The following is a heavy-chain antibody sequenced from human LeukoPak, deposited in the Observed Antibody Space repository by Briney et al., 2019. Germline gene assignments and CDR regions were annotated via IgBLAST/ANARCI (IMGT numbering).Heavy chain of an antibody. D-gene: IGHD4-17*01. J-gene: IGHJ4*02. CDR3: AIVGEALDY. Sequence: GAPVKVSCKASGYTFTGYNMHWVRQVPGQGLEWMGWINPNSGDTNYAQNFQGRVTMTRDTSISTAYMELNRLRSDDTAVYYCAIVGEALDYWGQGTLVTVSS. CDR1: GYTFTGYN. V-gene: IGHV1-2*02. CDR2: INPNSGDT.